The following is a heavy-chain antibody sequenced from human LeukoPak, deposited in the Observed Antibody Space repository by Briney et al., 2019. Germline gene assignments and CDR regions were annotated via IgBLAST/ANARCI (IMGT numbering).Heavy chain of an antibody. J-gene: IGHJ4*02. V-gene: IGHV3-21*01. CDR2: ISSSSSYI. D-gene: IGHD6-13*01. CDR3: ARVQIGSSWYYFDY. Sequence: GGSLRLSCAASGFTFSSYSMNWVRQAPGKGLEWVSSISSSSSYIYYADSVKGRFTISRDNAKNSLYLQMNSLRAEDTAVYYCARVQIGSSWYYFDYWGQGTLVTVSS. CDR1: GFTFSSYS.